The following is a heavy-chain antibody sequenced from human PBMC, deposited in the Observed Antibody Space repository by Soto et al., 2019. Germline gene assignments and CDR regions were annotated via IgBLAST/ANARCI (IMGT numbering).Heavy chain of an antibody. D-gene: IGHD3-3*01. J-gene: IGHJ4*02. CDR1: GGSVGSGSYY. CDR3: ARDYDLKM. V-gene: IGHV4-61*01. Sequence: SETLSLTCTVSGGSVGSGSYYWSWIRQPPGKGLEWIGYIYYSGSTNYNPSLKSRVTISVDTSKNQFSLKLSSVTAADTAVYYCARDYDLKMWGQGTLVTVSS. CDR2: IYYSGST.